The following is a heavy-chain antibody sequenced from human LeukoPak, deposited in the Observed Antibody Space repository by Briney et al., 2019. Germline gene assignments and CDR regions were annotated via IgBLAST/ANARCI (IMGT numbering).Heavy chain of an antibody. CDR3: ARLTAMVTYYYYGMDV. V-gene: IGHV5-10-1*01. CDR1: GYSFTNYW. D-gene: IGHD5-18*01. CDR2: IDPSDSYT. Sequence: GESLKISCKGSGYSFTNYWISWVRQMPGKGLEWMGRIDPSDSYTNYSPSFQGHVTISADKSISTAYLQWSSLKASDTAMYYCARLTAMVTYYYYGMDVWGQGTTVTVSS. J-gene: IGHJ6*02.